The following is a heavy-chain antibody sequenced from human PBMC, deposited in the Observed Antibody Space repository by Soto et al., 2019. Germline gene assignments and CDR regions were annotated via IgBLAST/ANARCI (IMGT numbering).Heavy chain of an antibody. V-gene: IGHV3-21*04. CDR2: LSGDSVYI. Sequence: PGGSLRLSCTASGFTFSRYSMNWVRQVPGKGLEWVSCLSGDSVYIYYADSVKGRFTISRDISKNTLYLQMNILRAEDTAVYYCHGYGYWGQGTLVTVSS. CDR3: HGYGY. D-gene: IGHD5-12*01. J-gene: IGHJ4*02. CDR1: GFTFSRYS.